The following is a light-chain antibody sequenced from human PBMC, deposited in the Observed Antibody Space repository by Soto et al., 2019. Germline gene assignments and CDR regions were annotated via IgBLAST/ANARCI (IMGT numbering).Light chain of an antibody. J-gene: IGLJ3*02. CDR3: QSYDSSLRLAV. Sequence: QAVVTQPPSVSGAPGQRVTISCSGSSSNIGAGYDVHWYQQLPGTAPRLLIYVSRNRPSGVPDRFSGSKSGTSASLAITGLQTDDEADDYCQSYDSSLRLAVFGGGTKLTVL. CDR2: VSR. V-gene: IGLV1-40*01. CDR1: SSNIGAGYD.